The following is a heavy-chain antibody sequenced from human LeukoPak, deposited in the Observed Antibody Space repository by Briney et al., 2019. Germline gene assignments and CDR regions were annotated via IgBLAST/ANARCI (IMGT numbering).Heavy chain of an antibody. J-gene: IGHJ4*02. CDR1: GGSISSSSYY. CDR3: ARQDYVWGSFY. D-gene: IGHD3-16*01. V-gene: IGHV4-39*01. CDR2: IYYSGST. Sequence: PSETLSLTCTVSGGSISSSSYYWGWIRQPPGKGLEWIGSIYYSGSTYYNPSLKSRVTISVDTSKNQFSLKLSSVTAADTAVHYCARQDYVWGSFYWGQGALVTVSS.